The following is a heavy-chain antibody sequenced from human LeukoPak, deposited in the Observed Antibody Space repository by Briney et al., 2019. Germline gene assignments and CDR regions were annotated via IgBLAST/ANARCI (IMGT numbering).Heavy chain of an antibody. CDR1: GYTFTGYY. Sequence: SVKVSCKASGYTFTGYYMHWVRQAPGQGLEWMGRIIPILGIANYAQKFQGRVTITADKSTSTAYMELSSLRSEDTAVYYCARYGEGYRSGSVDYWGQGTLVTVSS. CDR3: ARYGEGYRSGSVDY. V-gene: IGHV1-69*02. J-gene: IGHJ4*02. CDR2: IIPILGIA. D-gene: IGHD4-17*01.